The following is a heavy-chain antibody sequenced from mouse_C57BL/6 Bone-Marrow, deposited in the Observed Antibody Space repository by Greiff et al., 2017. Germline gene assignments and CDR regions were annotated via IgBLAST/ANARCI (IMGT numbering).Heavy chain of an antibody. CDR2: IYPRDGST. D-gene: IGHD1-1*01. V-gene: IGHV1-85*01. J-gene: IGHJ2*01. CDR1: GYTFTSYD. CDR3: ARKVYYAHFDY. Sequence: VQVVESGPELVKPGASVKLSCKASGYTFTSYDINWVKQRPGQGLEWIGWIYPRDGSTKYNEKFKGKATLTVDTSSSTAYMELHSLTSEDSAVYFCARKVYYAHFDYWGQGTTLTVSS.